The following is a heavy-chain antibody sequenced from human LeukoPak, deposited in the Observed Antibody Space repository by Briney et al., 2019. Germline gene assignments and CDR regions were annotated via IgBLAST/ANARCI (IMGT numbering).Heavy chain of an antibody. D-gene: IGHD3-3*01. J-gene: IGHJ4*02. CDR2: ISGSGGST. CDR3: AKDLYYEFWSGYYLKYFDY. CDR1: GFTFSSYA. Sequence: GGSLRLSCAASGFTFSSYAMSWVRQAPGKGLEWVSAISGSGGSTYYADSVKSRFTISRDNSKNTLYLQMNSLRAEDTAVYYCAKDLYYEFWSGYYLKYFDYWGQGTLVTVSS. V-gene: IGHV3-23*01.